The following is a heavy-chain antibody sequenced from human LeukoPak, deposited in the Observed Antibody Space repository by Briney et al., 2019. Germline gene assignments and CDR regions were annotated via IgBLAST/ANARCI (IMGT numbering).Heavy chain of an antibody. CDR3: AREYDYDILTGYYDY. V-gene: IGHV3-30*04. CDR2: ISDDGSSK. J-gene: IGHJ4*02. D-gene: IGHD3-9*01. CDR1: GFTFSSYA. Sequence: GRSLRLSCAASGFTFSSYAMNWVRQAPGKGQEWVAVISDDGSSKSYEDSVKGRFTISRDNSKNTLYLQMNSLRAEDTAVYYCAREYDYDILTGYYDYWGQGTLVTVSS.